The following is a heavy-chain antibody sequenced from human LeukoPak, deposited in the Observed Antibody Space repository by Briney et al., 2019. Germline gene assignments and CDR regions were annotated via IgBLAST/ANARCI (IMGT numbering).Heavy chain of an antibody. CDR2: IWYDGSNK. Sequence: GGSLRLSCAASGFTFSSYGMHWVRQAPGKGLEWVAVIWYDGSNKYYADSVKGRITISRDNPKNTLYLQMNSLRAEDTAVYYCARGRSQLRLGELSSWGQGTLVTVSS. J-gene: IGHJ4*02. D-gene: IGHD3-16*02. CDR3: ARGRSQLRLGELSS. CDR1: GFTFSSYG. V-gene: IGHV3-33*01.